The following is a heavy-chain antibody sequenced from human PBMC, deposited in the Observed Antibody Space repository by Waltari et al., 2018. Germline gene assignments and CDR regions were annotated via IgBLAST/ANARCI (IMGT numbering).Heavy chain of an antibody. D-gene: IGHD2-21*01. CDR3: ARDYSYAFDV. J-gene: IGHJ3*01. CDR1: GFTFSGYT. Sequence: EVQLVESGGGLVQPGGSLRLSCAASGFTFSGYTMNWVRQAPGRGLEGLSNSRIFNHERISEFYADSVKGRFTISRDDAKNSLYLQMDSLRAEDTAVYYCARDYSYAFDVWGQGTVVTVSS. V-gene: IGHV3-48*01. CDR2: SRIFNHERISE.